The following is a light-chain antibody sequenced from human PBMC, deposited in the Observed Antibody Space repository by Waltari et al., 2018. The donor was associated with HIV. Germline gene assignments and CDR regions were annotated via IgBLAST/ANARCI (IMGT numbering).Light chain of an antibody. V-gene: IGKV3-15*01. CDR2: VAS. J-gene: IGKJ1*01. CDR1: QSVSSN. CDR3: QQYNNWPHWT. Sequence: EIVMTQSPATLSVSPGERATLSCRASQSVSSNLAWYQQKPGQAPRLPIYVASTRATGIPARFSGSGSGTEFTLTISSLQSEDFAVYYCQQYNNWPHWTFGQGTKVEIK.